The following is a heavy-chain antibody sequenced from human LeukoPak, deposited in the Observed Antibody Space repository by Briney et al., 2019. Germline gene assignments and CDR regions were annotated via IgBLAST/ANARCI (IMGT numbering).Heavy chain of an antibody. CDR1: GYSFSSYW. J-gene: IGHJ4*02. CDR2: IYPGDSDT. D-gene: IGHD2-21*02. Sequence: GESLQISCQGSGYSFSSYWIGWVRQMPGKGLEWMGIIYPGDSDTRYSPSFQGQGTISADKSINTAYLQWSSLKASDTAMYYCAKQAYCGGDCSANFDYWGQGTLVTVFS. V-gene: IGHV5-51*01. CDR3: AKQAYCGGDCSANFDY.